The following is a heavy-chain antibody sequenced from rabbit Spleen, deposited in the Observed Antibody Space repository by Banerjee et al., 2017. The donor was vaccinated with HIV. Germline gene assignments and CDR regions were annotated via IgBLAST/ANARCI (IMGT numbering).Heavy chain of an antibody. CDR1: GFSFSVSSY. CDR2: INAITGKA. V-gene: IGHV1S45*01. D-gene: IGHD1-1*01. J-gene: IGHJ6*01. Sequence: QEQLVESGGGLVQPEGSLTLTCTASGFSFSVSSYMCWVRQAPGKGLEWIACINAITGKAVYATWAKGRSTFSKTSSTTVTLQMTSLTAADTATYFCARDSATSFSSYGMDLWGPGTLVTVS. CDR3: ARDSATSFSSYGMDL.